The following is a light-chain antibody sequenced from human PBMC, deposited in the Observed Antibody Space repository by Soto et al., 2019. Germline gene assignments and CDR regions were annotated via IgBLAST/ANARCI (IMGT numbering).Light chain of an antibody. Sequence: DIKATQSPTSMSASEGDRGTITCRASQNINNYLSWYQHRPGKAPKLLIYAASNLQSGVPSRFSGSGSGTDFTLTISGLQPEEFATYYCQQTYSTPVFTFGPGTRLEIK. CDR3: QQTYSTPVFT. CDR1: QNINNY. J-gene: IGKJ5*01. CDR2: AAS. V-gene: IGKV1-39*01.